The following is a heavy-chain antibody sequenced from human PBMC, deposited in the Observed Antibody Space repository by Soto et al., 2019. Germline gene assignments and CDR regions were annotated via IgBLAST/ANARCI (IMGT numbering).Heavy chain of an antibody. CDR2: ISAYNGNT. D-gene: IGHD2-8*01. V-gene: IGHV1-18*04. J-gene: IGHJ6*02. CDR3: ARDWANIVLMVYAPYYYYYSMDV. CDR1: GYTFTSYG. Sequence: ASVKVSCKASGYTFTSYGISWVRQAPGQGLEWMGWISAYNGNTNYAQKLQGRVTMTTDTSTSTAYMELRSLRSDDTAVYYCARDWANIVLMVYAPYYYYYSMDVWGQGTTVTVSS.